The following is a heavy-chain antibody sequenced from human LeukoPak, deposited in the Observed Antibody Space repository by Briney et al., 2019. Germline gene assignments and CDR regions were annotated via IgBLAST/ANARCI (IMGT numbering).Heavy chain of an antibody. Sequence: PGGSLRLSCAASGFTFSNAWMSWVRQAPGKGLEWVANIKQDGSEKYYVDSVKGRFTISRDNAKNSLYLQMNSLRAEDTAVYYCARQDIVLMVYAIRGGSFDYWGQGTLVTVSS. D-gene: IGHD2-8*01. CDR1: GFTFSNAW. CDR2: IKQDGSEK. V-gene: IGHV3-7*01. CDR3: ARQDIVLMVYAIRGGSFDY. J-gene: IGHJ4*02.